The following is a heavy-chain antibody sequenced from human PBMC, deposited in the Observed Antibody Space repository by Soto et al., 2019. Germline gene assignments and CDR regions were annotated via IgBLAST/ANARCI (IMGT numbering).Heavy chain of an antibody. J-gene: IGHJ4*02. CDR1: GGSISTYY. V-gene: IGHV4-59*08. CDR2: IYYSGSA. D-gene: IGHD4-17*01. CDR3: ARHIYGDHDYFDS. Sequence: QVQLQESGPGLVKPSETLSLTCTVSGGSISTYYWSWIRQPPGKGLEWIGWIYYSGSASSNPFLKSRVPMSVDPSKNQFSLKLSSVTATDTAMYFCARHIYGDHDYFDSWGQGTLVTVSS.